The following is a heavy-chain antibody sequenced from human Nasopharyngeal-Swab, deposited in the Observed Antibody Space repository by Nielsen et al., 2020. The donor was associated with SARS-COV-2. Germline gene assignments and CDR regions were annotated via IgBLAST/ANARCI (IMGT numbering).Heavy chain of an antibody. V-gene: IGHV3-21*01. D-gene: IGHD3-16*01. CDR3: ARSGHKRGDYY. CDR1: GFTFSSYS. Sequence: GESLKISCVASGFTFSSYSMNWVRQAPGKGLEWVSSISSSSSYIYYADSVKGRFTISRDNAKNSLYLQMNSLGAEDTAVYYCARSGHKRGDYYWGQGTLVTVSS. CDR2: ISSSSSYI. J-gene: IGHJ4*02.